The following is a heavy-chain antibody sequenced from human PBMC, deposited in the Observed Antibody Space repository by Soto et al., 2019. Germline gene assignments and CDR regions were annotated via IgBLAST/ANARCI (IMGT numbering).Heavy chain of an antibody. J-gene: IGHJ6*02. V-gene: IGHV2-5*01. D-gene: IGHD2-8*01. CDR3: ANRVTGHGMEV. CDR1: GFSLSTGGVG. Sequence: QITLKESGPTLVQPTQTLTLTCTFSGFSLSTGGVGVGWFRQPPGKALECLADLYWNDETNRRPSLDSRLTITKDTSKDQVVLTMTNIDAIDTATYYCANRVTGHGMEVWGQGNTVTVSS. CDR2: LYWNDET.